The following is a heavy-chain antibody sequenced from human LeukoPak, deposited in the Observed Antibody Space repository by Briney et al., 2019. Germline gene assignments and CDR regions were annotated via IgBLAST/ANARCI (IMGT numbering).Heavy chain of an antibody. D-gene: IGHD3-10*01. CDR2: INWNGGST. Sequence: GGSLRLSCAASGFTFDDYGMSWVRQAPGKGLEWVSGINWNGGSTGYADSVKGRFTISRDNAKNSLYLQMNSLRAEDTALYYCARGDYYGSGSSGGDYWGQGTLATVSS. J-gene: IGHJ4*02. CDR3: ARGDYYGSGSSGGDY. V-gene: IGHV3-20*04. CDR1: GFTFDDYG.